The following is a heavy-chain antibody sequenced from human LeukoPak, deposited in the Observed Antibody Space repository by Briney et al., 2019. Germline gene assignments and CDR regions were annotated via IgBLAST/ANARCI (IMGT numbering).Heavy chain of an antibody. D-gene: IGHD1-26*01. V-gene: IGHV4-39*01. Sequence: SETLSLTCTVSGGSISSSSYYWGWIRQPPGKGLEWIGSIYYSGSTYYNPSLKRRVTISVDTSKNQSSLKLSSVTAADTAVYYCARRLAGVGATGGWFDPWGQGTLVTVSS. CDR2: IYYSGST. CDR3: ARRLAGVGATGGWFDP. CDR1: GGSISSSSYY. J-gene: IGHJ5*02.